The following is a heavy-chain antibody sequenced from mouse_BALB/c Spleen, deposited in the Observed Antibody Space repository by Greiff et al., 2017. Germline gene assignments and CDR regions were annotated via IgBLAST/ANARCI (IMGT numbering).Heavy chain of an antibody. J-gene: IGHJ4*01. CDR2: ISYDGSN. CDR3: ASDGSSYVGAMDY. Sequence: DVQLVESGPGLVKPSQSLSLTCSVTGYSITSGYYWNWIRQFPGNKLEWMGYISYDGSNNYNPSLKNRISITRDTSKNQFFLKLNSVTTEDTATYYCASDGSSYVGAMDYWGQGTSVTVSS. V-gene: IGHV3-6*02. CDR1: GYSITSGYY. D-gene: IGHD1-1*01.